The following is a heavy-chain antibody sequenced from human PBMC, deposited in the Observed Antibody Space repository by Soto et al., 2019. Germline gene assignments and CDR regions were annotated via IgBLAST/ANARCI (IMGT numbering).Heavy chain of an antibody. Sequence: SETLSLTCTVSGGSISSYYWSWIRQPPGKGLEWIGYIYYSGSTNYNPSLKSRVTISVDTSKNQFSLKLSSVTAADTAVYYCARGSGRMIVEYYFDYWGQGTLVTVSS. D-gene: IGHD3-22*01. J-gene: IGHJ4*02. CDR3: ARGSGRMIVEYYFDY. CDR2: IYYSGST. V-gene: IGHV4-59*01. CDR1: GGSISSYY.